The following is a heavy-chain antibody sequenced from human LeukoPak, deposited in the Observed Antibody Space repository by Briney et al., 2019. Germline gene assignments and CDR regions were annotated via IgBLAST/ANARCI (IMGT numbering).Heavy chain of an antibody. Sequence: ASVKVSCKASGYTFTGYYMHWVRQALGQGLEWMGWINPNSGGTNYAQKFQGRVTMTRDTSISTAYMELSRLRSDDTAVYYCARLWGGYDPSDCWGQGTLVTVSS. CDR2: INPNSGGT. V-gene: IGHV1-2*02. CDR3: ARLWGGYDPSDC. J-gene: IGHJ4*02. D-gene: IGHD5-12*01. CDR1: GYTFTGYY.